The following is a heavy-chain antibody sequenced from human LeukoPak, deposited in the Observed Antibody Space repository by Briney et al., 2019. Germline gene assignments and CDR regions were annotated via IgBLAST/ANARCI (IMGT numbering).Heavy chain of an antibody. CDR3: ARVPIAEAYPYAFDM. J-gene: IGHJ3*02. CDR1: GGSMNSYY. D-gene: IGHD6-19*01. CDR2: MYTSGTT. Sequence: SETLSLTCTVSGGSMNSYYWSWIRQSAEKGLEWIGRMYTSGTTNYSPSLRSRLTMSLDTSKNQFSLNMTSVTAADTAVYYCARVPIAEAYPYAFDMWAKGPGSLSLQ. V-gene: IGHV4-4*07.